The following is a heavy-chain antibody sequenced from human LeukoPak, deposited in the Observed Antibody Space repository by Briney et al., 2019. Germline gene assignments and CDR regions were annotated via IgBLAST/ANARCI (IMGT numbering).Heavy chain of an antibody. J-gene: IGHJ4*02. V-gene: IGHV1-8*01. CDR2: VNPNSGNT. CDR1: GYTFTSYD. D-gene: IGHD3-10*01. Sequence: ASVKVSCKASGYTFTSYDINWVRQATGQGLEWMGWVNPNSGNTGYAQKFQGRVTMTRNTSISTAYMELSSLRSEDTAVYYCARDRTMVRGVMGGYWGQGTLVTVSS. CDR3: ARDRTMVRGVMGGY.